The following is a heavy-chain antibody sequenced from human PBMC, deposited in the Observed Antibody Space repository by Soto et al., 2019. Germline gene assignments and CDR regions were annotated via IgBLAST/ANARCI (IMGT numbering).Heavy chain of an antibody. CDR1: GFTFSSYA. V-gene: IGHV3-23*01. CDR3: AASIVVVVAATGHSWFDP. CDR2: ISGSGGST. Sequence: EVQLLESGGGLVQPGGSLRLSCAASGFTFSSYAMSWVRQAPGKGLEWVSAISGSGGSTYYADSVKGRFTISRDNSKNTLYLQMNSLRAEDTAAYYCAASIVVVVAATGHSWFDPWGQGTLVTVSS. J-gene: IGHJ5*02. D-gene: IGHD2-15*01.